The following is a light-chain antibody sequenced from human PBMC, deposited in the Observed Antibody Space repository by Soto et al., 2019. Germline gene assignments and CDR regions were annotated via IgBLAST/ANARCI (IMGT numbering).Light chain of an antibody. CDR2: DVS. CDR1: SSDVGGYNY. V-gene: IGLV2-11*01. Sequence: QSALTQPRSVSGSPGQSVTISCTGTSSDVGGYNYVSWYQQHPGKAPKLMIYDVSKRPSGVSDRFSGYKSGNTSSLTISGLQAEDEADYYCCSYAGSYTYDFGTGTKVTVL. J-gene: IGLJ1*01. CDR3: CSYAGSYTYD.